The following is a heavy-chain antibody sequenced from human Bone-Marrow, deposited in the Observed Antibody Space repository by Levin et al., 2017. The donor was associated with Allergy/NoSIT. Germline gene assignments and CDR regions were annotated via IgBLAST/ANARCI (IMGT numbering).Heavy chain of an antibody. D-gene: IGHD2-21*02. Sequence: GESLKISCVVSGFNFSNYWMHWVRQAPGKGLVWVSRIDNDGRSTAYADSVKGRFTVSRGNAKNTLFLQMNNLRDEDTAVYYCVRGGWNSGGDSGGFWGQGALVAVSS. CDR2: IDNDGRST. V-gene: IGHV3-74*01. CDR3: VRGGWNSGGDSGGF. J-gene: IGHJ4*01. CDR1: GFNFSNYW.